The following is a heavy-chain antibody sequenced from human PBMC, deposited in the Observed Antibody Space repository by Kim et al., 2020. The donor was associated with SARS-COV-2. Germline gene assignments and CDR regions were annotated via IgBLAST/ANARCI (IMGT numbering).Heavy chain of an antibody. CDR1: GGSFSGYY. CDR2: INHSGST. V-gene: IGHV4-34*01. J-gene: IGHJ4*02. CDR3: ARTIPGDSSGYYLFKPFKGYLFDY. Sequence: SETLSLTCAVYGGSFSGYYWSWIRQPPGKGLEWIGEINHSGSTNYNPSLKSRVTISVDTSKNQFSLKLSSVTAADTAVYYCARTIPGDSSGYYLFKPFKGYLFDYWGQGTLVTVSS. D-gene: IGHD3-22*01.